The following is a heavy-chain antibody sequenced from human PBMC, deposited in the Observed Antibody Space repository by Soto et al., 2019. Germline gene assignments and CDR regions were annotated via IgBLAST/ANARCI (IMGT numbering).Heavy chain of an antibody. J-gene: IGHJ2*01. D-gene: IGHD2-2*01. Sequence: QVQLQQWGAGLLKPSETLSLTCAVYGGSFSGYYWSWIRQPPGKGLEWIGEINHSGSTNYNPSLKSRVSISVDTSKNQFSLKLSSVTAADTAVYYCARVRPDWYFDLWGRGTLVTVSS. V-gene: IGHV4-34*01. CDR3: ARVRPDWYFDL. CDR2: INHSGST. CDR1: GGSFSGYY.